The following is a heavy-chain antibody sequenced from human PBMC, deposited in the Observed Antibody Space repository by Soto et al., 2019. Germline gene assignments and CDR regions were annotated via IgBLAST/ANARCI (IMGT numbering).Heavy chain of an antibody. V-gene: IGHV1-46*01. D-gene: IGHD2-15*01. CDR3: ARGSALMVVAAIFDY. J-gene: IGHJ4*02. CDR1: GYTFTSYY. Sequence: QVQLVQSGAEVKKPGASVKVSCKASGYTFTSYYMHWVRQAPGQGLEWMGIINPSGGSTSYAQKFQGRVSMTRDTSTCTVYMELSSLRSEDTAVYYCARGSALMVVAAIFDYWGQGTLVTVSS. CDR2: INPSGGST.